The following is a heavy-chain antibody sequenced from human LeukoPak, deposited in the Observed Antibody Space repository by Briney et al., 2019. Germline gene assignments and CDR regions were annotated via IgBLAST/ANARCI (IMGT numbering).Heavy chain of an antibody. CDR1: GFTFSSYW. J-gene: IGHJ4*02. D-gene: IGHD3-9*01. Sequence: GGSLRLSCAATGFTFSSYWMHWVRHAPGKGPVWVSRILSDGSSTSYADSVKGRSTISRDNAKNTLYLQMNSLRVEDTAVYYCARDGSLPDKWGQGTLVTVSS. V-gene: IGHV3-74*01. CDR3: ARDGSLPDK. CDR2: ILSDGSST.